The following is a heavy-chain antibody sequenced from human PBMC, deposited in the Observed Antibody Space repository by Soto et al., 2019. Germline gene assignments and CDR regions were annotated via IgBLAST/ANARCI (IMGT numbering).Heavy chain of an antibody. CDR3: AKGVPAATRYFQH. CDR2: INSDGCSA. V-gene: IGHV3-74*01. Sequence: VQLVESGGGLVQPGGSLRLSCAASGLSFSSYWMHWVRHAPGKGLVWVSRINSDGCSATYADSVKGRFTISRDNAKNTLYLQMNSLTPEDTAVYYCAKGVPAATRYFQHWGQGTLVTVSS. CDR1: GLSFSSYW. D-gene: IGHD2-2*01. J-gene: IGHJ1*01.